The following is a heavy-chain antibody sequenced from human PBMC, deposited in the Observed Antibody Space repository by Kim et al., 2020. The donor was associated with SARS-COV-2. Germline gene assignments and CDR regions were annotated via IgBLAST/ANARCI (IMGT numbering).Heavy chain of an antibody. J-gene: IGHJ6*02. V-gene: IGHV3-23*01. D-gene: IGHD1-26*01. CDR3: AKDQSGNYYYYSGMDV. Sequence: YADSGKGRCPVSRDNSKNTLYLQMNSRRAEDTALYFCAKDQSGNYYYYSGMDVWGPGTTVTVSS.